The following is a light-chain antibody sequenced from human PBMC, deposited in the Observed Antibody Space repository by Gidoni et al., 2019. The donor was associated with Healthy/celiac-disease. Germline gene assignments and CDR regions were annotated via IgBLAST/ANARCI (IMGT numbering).Light chain of an antibody. V-gene: IGKV1-9*01. CDR2: AAS. CDR3: QQLNSYPRT. CDR1: QGISSY. J-gene: IGKJ1*01. Sequence: IQLTQSPSSLSASVGDRVTSTCRASQGISSYLAWYQQKPWKAPKLLIYAASTLQSGVPSRFSGSGSGTDFTLPISSLHPEDFATYYCQQLNSYPRTFGQGTKVEIK.